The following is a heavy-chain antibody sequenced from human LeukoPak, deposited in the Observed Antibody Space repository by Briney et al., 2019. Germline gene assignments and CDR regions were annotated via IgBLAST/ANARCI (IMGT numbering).Heavy chain of an antibody. J-gene: IGHJ4*02. CDR2: MNPNSGNT. CDR3: ARGCFWRGNYYDSSGLDY. V-gene: IGHV1-8*01. Sequence: ASVKVSCKASGYTFTGYDINWVRQATGQGLEWMGWMNPNSGNTGYAQKFQGRVTMTRNTSISTAYMELSSLRSEDTAVYYCARGCFWRGNYYDSSGLDYWGQGTLVTVSS. CDR1: GYTFTGYD. D-gene: IGHD3-22*01.